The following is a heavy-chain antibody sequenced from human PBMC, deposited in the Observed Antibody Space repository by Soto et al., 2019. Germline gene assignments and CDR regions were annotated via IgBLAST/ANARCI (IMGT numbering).Heavy chain of an antibody. CDR3: GRGQWLEFEY. CDR1: GDSVSSNSAA. Sequence: SQTLSLTCVISGDSVSSNSAAWDLIRQSPSRGLEWLGRTYYRSKWYNDYSVSVKSRITFNPDTSKNQFSLQLNSVTPDDTAVYYCGRGQWLEFEYWGQGTQVTVSS. CDR2: TYYRSKWYN. D-gene: IGHD6-19*01. J-gene: IGHJ4*02. V-gene: IGHV6-1*01.